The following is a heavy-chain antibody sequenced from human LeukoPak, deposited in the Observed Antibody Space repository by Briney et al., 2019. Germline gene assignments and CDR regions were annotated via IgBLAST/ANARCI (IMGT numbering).Heavy chain of an antibody. J-gene: IGHJ6*03. CDR2: IRYDGSNK. V-gene: IGHV3-30*02. Sequence: QPGGSLRLSCAASGFTFSSYGMHWVRQAPGKGLEWVAFIRYDGSNKYYADSVKGRFTISRDNSKNTLYLQMNSLRAEDTAVYYCAKEAMVDTEYYYYYYMDVWGKGTTVTISS. CDR1: GFTFSSYG. CDR3: AKEAMVDTEYYYYYYMDV. D-gene: IGHD5-18*01.